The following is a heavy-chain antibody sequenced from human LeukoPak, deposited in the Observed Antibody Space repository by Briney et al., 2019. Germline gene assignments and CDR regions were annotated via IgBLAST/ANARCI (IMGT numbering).Heavy chain of an antibody. CDR2: IYHSGST. J-gene: IGHJ3*02. D-gene: IGHD5-18*01. CDR3: ARPTGYSYAFDAFDI. V-gene: IGHV4-38-2*01. Sequence: PSETLSLXCAVSGYPISSGYYWGWIRQPPGKGLEWIGSIYHSGSTYYNPSLKSRVTISVDTSKNQFSLKLSSVTAADTAVYCCARPTGYSYAFDAFDIWGQGTMVTVSS. CDR1: GYPISSGYY.